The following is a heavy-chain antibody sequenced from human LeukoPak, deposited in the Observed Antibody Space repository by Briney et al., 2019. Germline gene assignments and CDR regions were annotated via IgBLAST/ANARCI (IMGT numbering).Heavy chain of an antibody. CDR1: GFIFASYW. V-gene: IGHV5-51*01. CDR3: ARLRDGYNYDY. D-gene: IGHD5-24*01. CDR2: IYPGESDT. Sequence: RGESLKISCKGSGFIFASYWIGWVRQMPGKGLEWMGIIYPGESDTRYSPSFQGQVTISADKSISTAYLQWSSLKASDTAMYYCARLRDGYNYDYWGQGTLVTVSS. J-gene: IGHJ4*02.